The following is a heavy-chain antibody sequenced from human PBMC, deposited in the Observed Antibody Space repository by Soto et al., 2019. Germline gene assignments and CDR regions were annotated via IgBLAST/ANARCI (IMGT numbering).Heavy chain of an antibody. V-gene: IGHV3-7*01. D-gene: IGHD2-21*01. J-gene: IGHJ3*01. CDR1: GFTFSSFW. CDR3: VWSQSAAYHA. Sequence: EVQLVESGGGLVQPGGSLTLSCAASGFTFSSFWMTWVRQAPGKGLEWVANIKQDGSAKNYVDSVEGRFTVSRDNAKNSLYLQMNSLRVEDTAVYYCVWSQSAAYHAWGQGTMVIVSS. CDR2: IKQDGSAK.